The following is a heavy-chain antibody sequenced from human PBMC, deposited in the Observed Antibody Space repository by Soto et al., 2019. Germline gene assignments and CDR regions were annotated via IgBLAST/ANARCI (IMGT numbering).Heavy chain of an antibody. V-gene: IGHV1-8*01. J-gene: IGHJ6*02. CDR3: ARRGYSSSWYYYYYYGMDV. CDR1: GYTFTSYD. Sequence: QVQLVQSGAEVKKPGASVKVSCKASGYTFTSYDINWVRQATGQGLEGMGWMNPNSGNTGYAQKFQGRVTMTRNTSISTAYMELSSLRSEDKAVYYSARRGYSSSWYYYYYYGMDVWGQGTTVTVSS. D-gene: IGHD6-13*01. CDR2: MNPNSGNT.